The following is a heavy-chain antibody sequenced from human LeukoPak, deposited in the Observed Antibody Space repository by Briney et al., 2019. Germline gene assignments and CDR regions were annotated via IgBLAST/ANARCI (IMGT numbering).Heavy chain of an antibody. V-gene: IGHV3-21*01. J-gene: IGHJ4*02. Sequence: GGSLRLSCAASGFTFSSYNMNWVRQAPGKGLEWVSSITFSSSYIYYVDSVKGRFTISRDNAKNSLYLQMDSLRAEGTAVYYCARGREGYNSYDYWGQGTLVTVSS. CDR1: GFTFSSYN. CDR3: ARGREGYNSYDY. CDR2: ITFSSSYI. D-gene: IGHD5-24*01.